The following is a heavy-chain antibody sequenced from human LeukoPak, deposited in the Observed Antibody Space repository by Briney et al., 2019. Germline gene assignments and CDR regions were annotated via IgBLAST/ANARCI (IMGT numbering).Heavy chain of an antibody. D-gene: IGHD5-18*01. V-gene: IGHV1-18*01. CDR2: ISAYNGNT. CDR3: ARISLTSLFNTAMAPVDY. CDR1: GYTFTSYG. J-gene: IGHJ4*02. Sequence: ASVKVSCKASGYTFTSYGISWVRQAPGQGLEWMGWISAYNGNTNYAQKLQGRVTMTTDTSTSTAYMELRSLRSDDTAVYYCARISLTSLFNTAMAPVDYWGQGTPVTVSS.